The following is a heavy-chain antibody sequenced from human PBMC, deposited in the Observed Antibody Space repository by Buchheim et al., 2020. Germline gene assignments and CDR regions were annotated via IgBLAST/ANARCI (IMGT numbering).Heavy chain of an antibody. Sequence: QVQLQESGPGLVKPSETLSLTCSVSGDSVSSGSQYWSWIRQAPGTGLEWIGHLFHGGSTNSNPSLRSRVTISVDTSKNQFSLKLTSVTAADSGIYYCARDNWGEFWSGYPHWGQGAL. CDR2: LFHGGST. V-gene: IGHV4-61*01. D-gene: IGHD3-3*01. CDR3: ARDNWGEFWSGYPH. J-gene: IGHJ4*02. CDR1: GDSVSSGSQY.